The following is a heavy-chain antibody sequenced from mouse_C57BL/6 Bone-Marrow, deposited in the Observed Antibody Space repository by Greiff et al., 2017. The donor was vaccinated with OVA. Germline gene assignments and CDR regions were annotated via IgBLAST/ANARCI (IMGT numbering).Heavy chain of an antibody. CDR3: ARQGRYYYGSYAMDY. D-gene: IGHD1-1*01. J-gene: IGHJ4*01. CDR2: ISGGGGNT. CDR1: GFTFSSYT. V-gene: IGHV5-9*01. Sequence: DVMLVESGGGLVKPGGSLKLSCAASGFTFSSYTMSWVRQTPEKRLEWVATISGGGGNTYYPDSVKGRFTISRDNAKNTLYLQMSSLRSEDTALYYGARQGRYYYGSYAMDYWGQGTSVTVSS.